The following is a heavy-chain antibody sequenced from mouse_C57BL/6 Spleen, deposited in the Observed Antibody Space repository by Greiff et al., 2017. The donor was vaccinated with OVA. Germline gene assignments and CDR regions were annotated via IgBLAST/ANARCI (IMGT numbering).Heavy chain of an antibody. D-gene: IGHD2-4*01. Sequence: QVHVKQSGAELVKPGASVKLSCKASGYTFTSYWMHWVKQRPGRGLEWIGRIDPNSGGTKYNEKFKSKATLTVDKPSSTAYMQLSSLTSEDSAVYYCARGGYDDYDAWFAYWGQGTLVTVSA. CDR2: IDPNSGGT. CDR1: GYTFTSYW. J-gene: IGHJ3*01. CDR3: ARGGYDDYDAWFAY. V-gene: IGHV1-72*01.